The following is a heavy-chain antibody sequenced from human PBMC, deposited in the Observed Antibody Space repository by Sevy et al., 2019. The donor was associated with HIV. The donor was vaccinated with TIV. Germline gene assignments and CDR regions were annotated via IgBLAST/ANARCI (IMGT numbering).Heavy chain of an antibody. Sequence: ASVKVSCKASGYTFTSYYMHWVRQAPGQGLEWMGIINPSGGSTSYAQKFQGRVTMTRDTSTSTVYMGLSSLRSENTAVYYCARDPNIVLVPAANAFDIWGQWTMVTVSS. CDR1: GYTFTSYY. CDR3: ARDPNIVLVPAANAFDI. J-gene: IGHJ3*02. CDR2: INPSGGST. V-gene: IGHV1-46*01. D-gene: IGHD2-2*01.